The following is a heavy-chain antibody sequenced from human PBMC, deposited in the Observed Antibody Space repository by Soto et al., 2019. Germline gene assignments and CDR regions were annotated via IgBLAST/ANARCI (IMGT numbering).Heavy chain of an antibody. CDR1: GFTFSSYA. D-gene: IGHD1-26*01. J-gene: IGHJ4*02. CDR3: AKDRLGATPYFFDY. V-gene: IGHV3-23*01. Sequence: EVQLLESGGGLVQPGGSLRLSCAASGFTFSSYAMSWVRQAPGKGLEWVSGISGSGGTKYHSDSVKGRFTISRDNSKNTLYLQMNSLRAEDTALYYCAKDRLGATPYFFDYWGQGTLVTVSS. CDR2: ISGSGGTK.